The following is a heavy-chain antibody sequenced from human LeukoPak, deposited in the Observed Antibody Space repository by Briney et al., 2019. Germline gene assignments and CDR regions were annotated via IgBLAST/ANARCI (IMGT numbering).Heavy chain of an antibody. Sequence: PGGSLRLSCAASGFTFSSYAMSWVRQAPGKGLEWVSAISGSGGSTYYADSVKGRFTISRDNSKNTLYLQMNSLRAEDTAVYYCAKGGGRYSGYGDDAFDIWGQGTMVTVSS. CDR1: GFTFSSYA. CDR2: ISGSGGST. CDR3: AKGGGRYSGYGDDAFDI. J-gene: IGHJ3*02. V-gene: IGHV3-23*01. D-gene: IGHD5-12*01.